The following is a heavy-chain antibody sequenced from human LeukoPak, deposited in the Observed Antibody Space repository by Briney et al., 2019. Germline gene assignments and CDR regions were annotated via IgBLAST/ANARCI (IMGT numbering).Heavy chain of an antibody. V-gene: IGHV4-61*02. D-gene: IGHD6-13*01. CDR3: ARSGIAAAGDYFDY. CDR2: IYTSGST. Sequence: SQTLSLTCTVSGGSISSGSYYWSWIRQPAGKGLEWIGRIYTSGSTNYNPSLKSRVTISVDTSKNQFSLKLSSVTAADTAVYYCARSGIAAAGDYFDYWGQGTLVTVSS. J-gene: IGHJ4*02. CDR1: GGSISSGSYY.